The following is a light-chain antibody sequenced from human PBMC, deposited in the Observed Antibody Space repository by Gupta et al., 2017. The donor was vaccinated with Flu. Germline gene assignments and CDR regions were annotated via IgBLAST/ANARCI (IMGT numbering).Light chain of an antibody. CDR2: EDS. CDR1: SGNIAYDY. CDR3: QSFDGSNPMV. V-gene: IGLV6-57*01. J-gene: IGLJ3*02. Sequence: FVLTQPRPVSESPGKTVTISCTRTSGNIAYDYVQWYQQRPGSSPTTVIYEDSQRPSGVPDRFSGSIDRSSNSASLTISGLQTEDEADYYCQSFDGSNPMVFGGGTKLTVL.